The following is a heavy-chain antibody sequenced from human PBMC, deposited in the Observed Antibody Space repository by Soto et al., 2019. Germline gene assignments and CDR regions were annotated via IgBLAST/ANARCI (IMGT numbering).Heavy chain of an antibody. CDR3: ARHVNLPLDGTGFDS. CDR2: IYNIGST. Sequence: PSETLSLTCTVSCGSISGYYWSWLRQPPGKGLEWIGYIYNIGSTNYNPSLRSRVTMSIDTSQEQFSLKLSSVTATDTAVYYCARHVNLPLDGTGFDSWGRGTLVTVSS. D-gene: IGHD6-19*01. V-gene: IGHV4-59*08. CDR1: CGSISGYY. J-gene: IGHJ5*01.